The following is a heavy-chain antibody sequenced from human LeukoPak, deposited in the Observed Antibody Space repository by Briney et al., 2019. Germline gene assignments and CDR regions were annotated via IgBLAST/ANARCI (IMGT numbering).Heavy chain of an antibody. V-gene: IGHV3-23*01. CDR3: AKGVVLLWFGESKPDGNFDY. CDR1: GFTFSSYA. CDR2: ISGSGGST. J-gene: IGHJ4*02. Sequence: PGGSLRLSCAASGFTFSSYAMSWVRQAPGKGLEWVSAISGSGGSTYYADSVKGRFTISRDNSKNTLYLQMNSLRAEDTAVYYCAKGVVLLWFGESKPDGNFDYWGQGALVTVSS. D-gene: IGHD3-10*01.